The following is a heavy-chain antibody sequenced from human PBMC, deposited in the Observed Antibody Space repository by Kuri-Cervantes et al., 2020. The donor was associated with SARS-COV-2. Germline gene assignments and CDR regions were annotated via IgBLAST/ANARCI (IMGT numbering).Heavy chain of an antibody. CDR1: GFTFSSYG. D-gene: IGHD1-26*01. Sequence: GESLKISCAASGFTFSSYGMHWVRQAPGKGLEWVAAISSDGSDKYNIDSVKGRFTISRDNSKSTLSLQMNSLRPEDTAVYYCARDRVFRGNYYFDYWGPGTLVTVSS. J-gene: IGHJ4*02. V-gene: IGHV3-30*19. CDR2: ISSDGSDK. CDR3: ARDRVFRGNYYFDY.